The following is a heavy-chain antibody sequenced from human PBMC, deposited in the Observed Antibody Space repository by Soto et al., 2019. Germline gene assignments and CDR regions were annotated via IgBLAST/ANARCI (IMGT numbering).Heavy chain of an antibody. Sequence: GASVKVSCKAPGYSFTHYGITWARQAPGQGLERMGWISAFNGNTHYAQKLQGRVTMTTDASTSTAYMQLRSLRSDDTAVYYCARDRGVAPPVAGNTHYYYYMDVWGKGTTVTVSS. CDR3: ARDRGVAPPVAGNTHYYYYMDV. V-gene: IGHV1-18*01. CDR1: GYSFTHYG. D-gene: IGHD6-19*01. CDR2: ISAFNGNT. J-gene: IGHJ6*03.